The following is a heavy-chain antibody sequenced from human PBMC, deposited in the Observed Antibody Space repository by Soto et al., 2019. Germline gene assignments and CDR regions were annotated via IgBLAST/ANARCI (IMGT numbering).Heavy chain of an antibody. CDR1: GDSVSSNSAA. V-gene: IGHV6-1*01. Sequence: SQTLSLTCVISGDSVSSNSAAWNWIRQSPSRGLEWLGRTYYRSRWYNDYAVSVRSRITVNADTSKNQFSLHLTSVTPEDTAVYYCAGTTSHQWYYMDVWGKGTTVTVSS. CDR3: AGTTSHQWYYMDV. CDR2: TYYRSRWYN. J-gene: IGHJ6*03. D-gene: IGHD1-7*01.